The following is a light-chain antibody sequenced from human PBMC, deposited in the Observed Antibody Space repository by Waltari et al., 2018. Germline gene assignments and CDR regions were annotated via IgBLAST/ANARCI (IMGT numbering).Light chain of an antibody. Sequence: YDLTQPPPVSVSPGQTASITCSGDQLGNTYVSWYQQKPGQSPVLVIYRDSQRPSGIPQRFSGSNSANTGTLTISGTQVMDEADYYCLEWDTTTARYVFGTGTKVSVL. V-gene: IGLV3-1*01. CDR1: QLGNTY. J-gene: IGLJ1*01. CDR3: LEWDTTTARYV. CDR2: RDS.